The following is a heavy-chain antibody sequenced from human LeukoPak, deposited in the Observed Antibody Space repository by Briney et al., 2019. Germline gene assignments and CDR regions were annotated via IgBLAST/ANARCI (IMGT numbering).Heavy chain of an antibody. V-gene: IGHV3-23*01. Sequence: QPGGTLRLSCAASGFTFSSYGMSWVRQAPGKGLEWVSAISGSGGSTYYADSVKGRFTISRDNSKNTLYLQMNSLRAEDTAVYYCARRAGAYSHPYDYWGQGTLVTVPS. CDR1: GFTFSSYG. CDR2: ISGSGGST. J-gene: IGHJ4*02. D-gene: IGHD4/OR15-4a*01. CDR3: ARRAGAYSHPYDY.